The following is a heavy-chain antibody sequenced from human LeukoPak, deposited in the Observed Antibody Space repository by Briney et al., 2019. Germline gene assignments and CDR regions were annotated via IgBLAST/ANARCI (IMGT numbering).Heavy chain of an antibody. CDR3: ASGGGYDSSGYYFDY. D-gene: IGHD3-22*01. CDR1: GGTFSSYA. J-gene: IGHJ4*01. Sequence: GASVKVSCKASGGTFSSYAISWVRQAPGQGLEWMGGIIPIFGTANYAQKFQGRVTITTDESTSTAYMELSSLRSEDTAVYYCASGGGYDSSGYYFDYWGHGTLVTVSS. CDR2: IIPIFGTA. V-gene: IGHV1-69*05.